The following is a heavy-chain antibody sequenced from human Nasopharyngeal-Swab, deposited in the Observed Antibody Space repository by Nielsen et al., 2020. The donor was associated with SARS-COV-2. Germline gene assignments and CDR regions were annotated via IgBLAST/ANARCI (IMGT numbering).Heavy chain of an antibody. CDR3: AGRIDWGDQSWWYFDY. D-gene: IGHD3-9*01. J-gene: IGHJ4*02. V-gene: IGHV4-59*03. Sequence: SQTLSLTCAVSGGSITTFHWSWVRQSPGKGLEWIGYVHHSGNTKFNPSLESRVITSIDTPQHQFPLKMTSVTAADTAVYFCAGRIDWGDQSWWYFDYWGQGNLVIVS. CDR1: GGSITTFH. CDR2: VHHSGNT.